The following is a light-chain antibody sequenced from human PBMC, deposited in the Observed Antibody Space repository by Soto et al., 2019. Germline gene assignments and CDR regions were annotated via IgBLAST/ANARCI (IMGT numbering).Light chain of an antibody. V-gene: IGKV3-20*01. Sequence: EIVLTQSPGTLSLSPGERATLSCRASQSVSSNYLAWYQQKPGQAPRLLIYGASSRATGIPDRFSGSGSGTDFTLTIRRLEPEDFAVYYCQQYGRSPLTFGGGTQ. J-gene: IGKJ4*01. CDR3: QQYGRSPLT. CDR1: QSVSSNY. CDR2: GAS.